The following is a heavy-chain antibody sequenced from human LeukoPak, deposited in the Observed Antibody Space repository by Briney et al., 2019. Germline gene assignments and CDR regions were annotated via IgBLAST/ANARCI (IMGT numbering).Heavy chain of an antibody. CDR2: INRSGGIT. CDR1: GYTFTNYN. CDR3: ARSACSGGSCYSLFDY. D-gene: IGHD2-15*01. J-gene: IGHJ4*02. V-gene: IGHV1-46*01. Sequence: GASVKVSCKASGYTFTNYNMHWVRQAPGQGLEWMGIINRSGGITTYAQKFQGRVTMTRDTSTSTVYMDLSSLRSEDSAVYFCARSACSGGSCYSLFDYWGQGTLVTVSS.